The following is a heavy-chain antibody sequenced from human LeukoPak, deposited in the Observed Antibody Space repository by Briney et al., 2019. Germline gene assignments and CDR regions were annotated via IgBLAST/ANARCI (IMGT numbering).Heavy chain of an antibody. D-gene: IGHD4-23*01. CDR1: GGSISNYY. CDR2: IYYSGTT. CDR3: ARVGVDYSGNVIKYYFDY. Sequence: PSETLSLTCTVSGGSISNYYWSWIRQPPGKGLEWIGYIYYSGTTHYNPSLKSRVIISVDTSKNQFSLQLSPVIAADTAVYYCARVGVDYSGNVIKYYFDYWGQGTLVTVSS. J-gene: IGHJ4*02. V-gene: IGHV4-59*01.